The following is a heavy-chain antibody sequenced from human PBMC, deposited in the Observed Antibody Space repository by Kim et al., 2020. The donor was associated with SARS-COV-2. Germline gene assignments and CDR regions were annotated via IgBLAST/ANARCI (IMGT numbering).Heavy chain of an antibody. CDR2: ISYDGSNK. Sequence: GGSLRLSCAASGFTFSSYGMHWVRQAPGKGLERVAVISYDGSNKYYADSVEGRFTISRDNSKNTLYLQMNSLRAEDMAVYYCAKDLWFGESSYYYYGMDVWGQGTTVTVSS. J-gene: IGHJ6*02. D-gene: IGHD3-10*01. CDR3: AKDLWFGESSYYYYGMDV. CDR1: GFTFSSYG. V-gene: IGHV3-30*18.